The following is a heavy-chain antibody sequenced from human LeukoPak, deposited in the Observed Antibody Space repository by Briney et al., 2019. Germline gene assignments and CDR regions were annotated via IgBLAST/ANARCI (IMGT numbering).Heavy chain of an antibody. CDR2: ILHDGSNK. Sequence: PGGSLRLCCAASGFTFRNYAMHWVRQATGKGLEWVAVILHDGSNKYYADSVKGRFTISRDNSKNTLYLQMNSLRADDAALYYCARGDCGGDCYLSMATYDIWGQGTKVTVSS. CDR3: ARGDCGGDCYLSMATYDI. V-gene: IGHV3-30-3*01. CDR1: GFTFRNYA. J-gene: IGHJ3*02. D-gene: IGHD2-21*02.